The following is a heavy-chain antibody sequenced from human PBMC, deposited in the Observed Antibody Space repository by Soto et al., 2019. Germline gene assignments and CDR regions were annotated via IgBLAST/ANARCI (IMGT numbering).Heavy chain of an antibody. Sequence: GGSLRLSCAASGFTFSSYSMNWVRQAPGKGLEWVSSISSSSSYIYYADSVKGRFTISRDNAKNSLYLQMNSLRAEDTALYYCARDAAARPPDFWGQGTLVTGSS. J-gene: IGHJ4*02. CDR2: ISSSSSYI. CDR1: GFTFSSYS. V-gene: IGHV3-21*01. D-gene: IGHD6-6*01. CDR3: ARDAAARPPDF.